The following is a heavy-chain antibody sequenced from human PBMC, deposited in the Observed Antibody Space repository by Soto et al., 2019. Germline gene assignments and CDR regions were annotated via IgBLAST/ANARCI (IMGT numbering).Heavy chain of an antibody. V-gene: IGHV4-39*01. Sequence: SETLSLTCTVSGGSISSSSYYWGWIRQPPGKGLEWIGSIYYSGSTYYNPSLKSRVTISVDTSKNQSSLKLSSVTAADTAVYYCARAGKRTARPVYYAFDYWGQGTMVTV. CDR2: IYYSGST. J-gene: IGHJ4*02. CDR3: ARAGKRTARPVYYAFDY. CDR1: GGSISSSSYY. D-gene: IGHD6-6*01.